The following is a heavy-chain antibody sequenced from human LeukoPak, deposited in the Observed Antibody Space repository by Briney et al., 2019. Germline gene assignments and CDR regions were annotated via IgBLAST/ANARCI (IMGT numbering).Heavy chain of an antibody. CDR2: IKEDGSDK. CDR3: ERNKD. J-gene: IGHJ4*02. Sequence: PGGALRLSCAASGCTFSNNWMSWVRQAPGKGLEWVANIKEDGSDKYYLDSVKGRCTISRDNAKNSLYLQMSSLRAEDTAVYYCERNKDWGQGTLVIVSS. CDR1: GCTFSNNW. V-gene: IGHV3-7*01.